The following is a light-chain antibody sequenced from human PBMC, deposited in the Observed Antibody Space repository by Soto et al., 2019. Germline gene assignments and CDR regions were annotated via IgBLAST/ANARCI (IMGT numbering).Light chain of an antibody. V-gene: IGKV1-12*01. CDR2: AAS. CDR3: QQANSLPTT. J-gene: IGKJ5*01. CDR1: QGISSW. Sequence: DIQITQSPSSVSASVGDRVTITCRASQGISSWLAWYQKKPGKAPNLLIYAASSLQSGVPSRFSGSESGTDFTLTISSLQPEDCAIYFCQQANSLPTTFGQGTRMEIK.